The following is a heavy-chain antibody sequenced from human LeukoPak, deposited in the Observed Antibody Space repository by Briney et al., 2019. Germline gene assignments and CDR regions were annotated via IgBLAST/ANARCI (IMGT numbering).Heavy chain of an antibody. Sequence: ASVKVSCKAPGYTFTSYGISWVRQAPGQGLEWMGWISAYNGNTNYAQKLQGRVTMTTDTSTSTAYMELRSLRSDDTAVYYCARDVTVAVAATVNWFDPWGQGTLVTVSS. D-gene: IGHD6-19*01. CDR2: ISAYNGNT. J-gene: IGHJ5*02. CDR1: GYTFTSYG. V-gene: IGHV1-18*01. CDR3: ARDVTVAVAATVNWFDP.